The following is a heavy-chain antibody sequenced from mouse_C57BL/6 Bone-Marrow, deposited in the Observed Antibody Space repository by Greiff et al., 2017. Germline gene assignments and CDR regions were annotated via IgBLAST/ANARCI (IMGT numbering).Heavy chain of an antibody. D-gene: IGHD1-1*02. CDR3: TAGGELGGFAD. Sequence: VQLQQSGAELVRPGASVKLSCTASGFNIKDDYMHWVKQRPEQGLEWIGWIDPENGDTEYASKFQGKATITADTSSNTAYLQLSSLASEDTAVYYCTAGGELGGFADRGQGTLVTVSA. CDR2: IDPENGDT. V-gene: IGHV14-4*01. J-gene: IGHJ3*01. CDR1: GFNIKDDY.